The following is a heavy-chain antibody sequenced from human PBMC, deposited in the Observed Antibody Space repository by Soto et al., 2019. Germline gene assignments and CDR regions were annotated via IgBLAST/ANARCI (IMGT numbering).Heavy chain of an antibody. D-gene: IGHD3-9*01. CDR1: GFTFSSYA. CDR3: ATASDPAYYDILTGYDLTYYYYYYMDV. J-gene: IGHJ6*03. V-gene: IGHV3-23*01. Sequence: GGSLRLSCAASGFTFSSYAMSWVRQAPGKGLEWVSAISGSGGSTYYADSVKGRFTTSRDNSKNTLYLQMNSLRAEDTAVYYCATASDPAYYDILTGYDLTYYYYYYMDVWGKGTTVTVSS. CDR2: ISGSGGST.